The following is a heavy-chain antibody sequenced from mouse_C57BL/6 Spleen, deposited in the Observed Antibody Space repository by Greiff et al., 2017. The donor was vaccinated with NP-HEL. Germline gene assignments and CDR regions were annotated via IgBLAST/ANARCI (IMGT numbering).Heavy chain of an antibody. CDR1: GFNIKDYY. J-gene: IGHJ2*01. V-gene: IGHV14-2*01. Sequence: EVQLQQSGAELVKPGASVKLSCTASGFNIKDYYMHWVKQRTEQGLEWIGRIDPEDGETKYATKFQGKATITADTSSNTAYLQLSSLTSEDTAVYYCAREGGHYFDYWGQGTTLTVSS. D-gene: IGHD3-3*01. CDR3: AREGGHYFDY. CDR2: IDPEDGET.